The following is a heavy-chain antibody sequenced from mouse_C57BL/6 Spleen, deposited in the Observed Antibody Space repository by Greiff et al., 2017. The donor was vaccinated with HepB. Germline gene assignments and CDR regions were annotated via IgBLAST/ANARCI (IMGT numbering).Heavy chain of an antibody. CDR3: ARDTTVDYAMDY. J-gene: IGHJ4*01. CDR1: GFTFSSYA. CDR2: ISDGGSYT. D-gene: IGHD1-1*01. Sequence: EVQLVESGGGLVKPGGSLKLSCAASGFTFSSYAMSWVRQTPEKRLEWVATISDGGSYTYYPDNVKGRFTISRDNAKNNLYLQMSHLKSEDTAMYYCARDTTVDYAMDYWGQGTSVTVSS. V-gene: IGHV5-4*01.